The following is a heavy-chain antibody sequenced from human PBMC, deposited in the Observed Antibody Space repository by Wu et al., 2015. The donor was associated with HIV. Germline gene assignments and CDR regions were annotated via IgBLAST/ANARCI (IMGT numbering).Heavy chain of an antibody. CDR1: GVTLTSFA. V-gene: IGHV1-69*12. CDR3: ATSFSESSSWYSRPLNSFEI. Sequence: QVQLVQSGAEVKKPGSSVKVSCKASGVTLTSFAFSWVRQAPGLGLEWMGGIITVFATANYAQKFQGRVTITADASASTAYMDLSSLTSEDTAIYYCATSFSESSSWYSRPLNSFEIWGRGDEWSLSLQ. CDR2: IITVFATA. D-gene: IGHD6-13*01. J-gene: IGHJ3*02.